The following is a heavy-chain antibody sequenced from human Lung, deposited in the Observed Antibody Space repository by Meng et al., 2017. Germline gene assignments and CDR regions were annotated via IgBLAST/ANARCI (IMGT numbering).Heavy chain of an antibody. D-gene: IGHD3-3*01. CDR3: TIRVLLAFDI. V-gene: IGHV3-49*04. Sequence: GSLRLSCTASGFTFGDYAMSWVRQAPGKGLEWVGFIRSKAYGGTTEYAASVKGRFTISRDDSKSIAYLQMNSLKTEDTAVYYCTIRVLLAFDIWGQGTMVT. CDR2: IRSKAYGGTT. J-gene: IGHJ3*02. CDR1: GFTFGDYA.